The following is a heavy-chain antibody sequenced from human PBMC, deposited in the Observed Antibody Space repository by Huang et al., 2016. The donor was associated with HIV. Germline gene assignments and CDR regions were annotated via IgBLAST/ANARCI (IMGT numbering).Heavy chain of an antibody. CDR3: ARRYNWNYVAHGFDI. V-gene: IGHV3-21*01. CDR2: ISGSSSYI. Sequence: EVQLVESGGGLVKPGGSLRLSCAASGFTFSDYSMSWVRQAPGKGMQWVSKISGSSSYIYYVDSVKGRFAISRDNAKNLLFLQMNSLRAEDTAVYYCARRYNWNYVAHGFDIWGQGTMVTVSS. J-gene: IGHJ3*02. CDR1: GFTFSDYS. D-gene: IGHD1-7*01.